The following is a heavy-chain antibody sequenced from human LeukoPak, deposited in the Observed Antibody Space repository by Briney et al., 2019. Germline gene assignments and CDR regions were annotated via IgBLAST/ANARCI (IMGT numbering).Heavy chain of an antibody. CDR1: GYTFTTYA. Sequence: ASVKVSCKASGYTFTTYAMHWVRQAPGQRLEWMGWINAGTGNTKYSQNFQGRVTISRDTSASTAYMELSSLRSEDTAEYYCAKGEQWLVPFDHWGQGTLVTVSS. CDR2: INAGTGNT. J-gene: IGHJ4*02. D-gene: IGHD6-19*01. CDR3: AKGEQWLVPFDH. V-gene: IGHV1-3*01.